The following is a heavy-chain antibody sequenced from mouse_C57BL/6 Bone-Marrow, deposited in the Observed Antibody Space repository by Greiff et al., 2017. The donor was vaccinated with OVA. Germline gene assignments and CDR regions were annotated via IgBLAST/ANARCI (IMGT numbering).Heavy chain of an antibody. Sequence: VQLQQSGPELVKPGASVKISCKASGYTFTDYYMNWVKQSHGKSLEWIGDINPNNGGTSYNQKFKGKATLTVDKSSSTAYMELRSLTSEDSEVYYCARGGNGNYEFAYWGQGTLVTVSA. D-gene: IGHD2-1*01. V-gene: IGHV1-26*01. J-gene: IGHJ3*01. CDR3: ARGGNGNYEFAY. CDR1: GYTFTDYY. CDR2: INPNNGGT.